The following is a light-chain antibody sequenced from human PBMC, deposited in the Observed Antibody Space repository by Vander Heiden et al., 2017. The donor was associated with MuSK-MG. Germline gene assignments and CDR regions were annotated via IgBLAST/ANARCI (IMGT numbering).Light chain of an antibody. CDR2: WAS. Sequence: DIVMTQPPDSLAVSLGERATINCKSSQSVLYSSNNKNFLAWYQQKPGQPPKLLIYWASTRESGVPDRFSGSGSGTDFTLTISSLQAEDVAVYYCQQYYSTPPTFGQGTQVEIK. J-gene: IGKJ1*01. V-gene: IGKV4-1*01. CDR1: QSVLYSSNNKNF. CDR3: QQYYSTPPT.